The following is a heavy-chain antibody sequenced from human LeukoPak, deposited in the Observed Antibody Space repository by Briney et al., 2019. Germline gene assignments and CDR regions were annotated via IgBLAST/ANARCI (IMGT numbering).Heavy chain of an antibody. J-gene: IGHJ4*02. CDR3: ARAGGTTGTSYY. CDR1: GFTFSSYS. CDR2: ISSSSSYI. D-gene: IGHD1-1*01. Sequence: GGSLRLSCAASGFTFSSYSMNWVRQAPGKGLEWVSSISSSSSYIYYADSVKGRFTISRDNAKISLYLQLNSLRAEDTAVYYCARAGGTTGTSYYWGQGTLVTVSS. V-gene: IGHV3-21*01.